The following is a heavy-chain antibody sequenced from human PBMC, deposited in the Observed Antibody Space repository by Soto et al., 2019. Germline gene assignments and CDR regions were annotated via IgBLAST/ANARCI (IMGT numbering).Heavy chain of an antibody. CDR2: ISAYNGNT. V-gene: IGHV1-18*01. CDR3: ARVSPSSRAAEP. CDR1: GYTFTRYG. J-gene: IGHJ4*02. Sequence: ASVKVSCKASGYTFTRYGISWVRQAPGQGLEWMGWISAYNGNTNYAQSLQGRVTMTTDTSTTTAYMELRSLKSDDTAVYYCARVSPSSRAAEPWGQGTLVTVSS. D-gene: IGHD6-13*01.